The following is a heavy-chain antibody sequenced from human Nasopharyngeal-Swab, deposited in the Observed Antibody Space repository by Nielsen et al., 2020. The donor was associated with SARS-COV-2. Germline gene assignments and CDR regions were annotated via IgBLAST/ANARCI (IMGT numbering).Heavy chain of an antibody. V-gene: IGHV3-49*04. D-gene: IGHD6-19*01. CDR1: GFTFGDYA. J-gene: IGHJ6*02. Sequence: GESLKISCTASGFTFGDYAMSWVRQAPGKGLEWVGFIRSKAYGGTTEYAASVKGRFTISRDDSKSIAYPQMNSLKTEDTAVYYCTLTGYSSGWSVYYYYGMDVWGQGTTVTVSS. CDR2: IRSKAYGGTT. CDR3: TLTGYSSGWSVYYYYGMDV.